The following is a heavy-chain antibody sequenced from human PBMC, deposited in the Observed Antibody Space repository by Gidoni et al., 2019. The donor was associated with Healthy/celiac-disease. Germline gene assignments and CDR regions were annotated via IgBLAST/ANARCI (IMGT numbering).Heavy chain of an antibody. CDR3: AKDGAGCGGDCYPPAEYFQH. Sequence: QVQLVESGGGVVQPGRSLRLSCAASVFTFRSYGLHWVRQAPGKGLEWVAVISYDGSNKYYADSVKGRFTISRDNSKNTLYLQMNSLRAEDTAVDYCAKDGAGCGGDCYPPAEYFQHWGQGTPVTVSS. CDR1: VFTFRSYG. J-gene: IGHJ1*01. CDR2: ISYDGSNK. D-gene: IGHD2-21*02. V-gene: IGHV3-30*18.